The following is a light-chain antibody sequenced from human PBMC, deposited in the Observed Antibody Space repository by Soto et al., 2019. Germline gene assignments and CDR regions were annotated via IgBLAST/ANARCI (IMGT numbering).Light chain of an antibody. CDR1: QSVSSSY. V-gene: IGKV3-20*01. CDR3: QQYNNWPIT. J-gene: IGKJ5*01. Sequence: EIVLTHSPGTLSLSPCERATLSFSASQSVSSSYLAWYQQKPDQAPRLLIYGASSRAPGIPDRFSGSGSGTDFTLTISSLQSEDFAVYYCQQYNNWPITFGQGTRLEIK. CDR2: GAS.